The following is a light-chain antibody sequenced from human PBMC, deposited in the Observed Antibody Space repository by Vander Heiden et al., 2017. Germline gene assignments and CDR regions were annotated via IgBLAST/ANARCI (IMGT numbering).Light chain of an antibody. CDR3: QSYDSSLSGCV. V-gene: IGLV1-40*01. Sequence: QSVLTQPPSVSGAPGPRVTISCTGSSSNIGAGYDVHWYQQIPGTAPKLLIYGNSNRPSGVPDRFSGSKSGTSASLAITGLQAEDEADYYCQSYDSSLSGCVFGTGTKVTVL. CDR1: SSNIGAGYD. J-gene: IGLJ1*01. CDR2: GNS.